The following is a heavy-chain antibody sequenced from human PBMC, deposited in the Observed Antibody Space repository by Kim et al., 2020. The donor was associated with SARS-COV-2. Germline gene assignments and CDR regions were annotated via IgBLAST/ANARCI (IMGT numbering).Heavy chain of an antibody. J-gene: IGHJ4*02. V-gene: IGHV6-1*01. Sequence: DYAVSVKSRITINPDTSKNQFSLQLNPVTTEDTAVYYCARSLAAAVEFDYWGQGTLVTVSS. D-gene: IGHD6-13*01. CDR3: ARSLAAAVEFDY.